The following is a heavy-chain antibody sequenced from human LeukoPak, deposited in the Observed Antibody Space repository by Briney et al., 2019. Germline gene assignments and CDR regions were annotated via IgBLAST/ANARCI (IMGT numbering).Heavy chain of an antibody. CDR1: GYSFTSYW. V-gene: IGHV5-51*01. D-gene: IGHD6-19*01. CDR3: AGPRDGVAGTSSDY. J-gene: IGHJ4*02. Sequence: LGESLKISCQGSGYSFTSYWIGWVRQMPGEGLEWMGIIYPGDSDTRYRPFFQRQVTIAADRSISTSYLQWSTLKASDTAMYYCAGPRDGVAGTSSDYWGQGTLVTVSS. CDR2: IYPGDSDT.